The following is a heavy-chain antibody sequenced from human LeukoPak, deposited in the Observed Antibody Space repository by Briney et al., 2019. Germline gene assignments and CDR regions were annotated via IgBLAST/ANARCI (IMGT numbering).Heavy chain of an antibody. D-gene: IGHD4-23*01. J-gene: IGHJ4*02. CDR1: GYSISSGYY. V-gene: IGHV4-38-2*02. CDR3: ARVGLPTVGDNPSHFDY. Sequence: PSETLSLTCTVSGYSISSGYYWGWIRQPPGKGLEWIGEINHSESTNYNPSLKSRVTISVDTSKNQFSLKLSSVTAADTAVYYSARVGLPTVGDNPSHFDYWGQGTLVTVSS. CDR2: INHSEST.